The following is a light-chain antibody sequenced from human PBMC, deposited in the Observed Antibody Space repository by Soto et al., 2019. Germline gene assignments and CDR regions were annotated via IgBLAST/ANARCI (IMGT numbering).Light chain of an antibody. Sequence: QSALTQPASVSGSLGQSITISCTGTSSDVGAYNYVSWYQQHPGKAPKLMLYEVNSRPSGVSSRFSGSKSGNTASLTISGLQAEDEADYYCSSYTSKSSLIFGGGTKLTVL. V-gene: IGLV2-14*01. CDR2: EVN. J-gene: IGLJ2*01. CDR3: SSYTSKSSLI. CDR1: SSDVGAYNY.